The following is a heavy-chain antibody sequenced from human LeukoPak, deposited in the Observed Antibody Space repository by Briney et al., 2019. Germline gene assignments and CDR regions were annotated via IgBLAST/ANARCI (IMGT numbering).Heavy chain of an antibody. V-gene: IGHV3-74*01. CDR2: INSDGSST. CDR1: GFTFSSYR. CDR3: ARERHYGDANAGSDAFDI. Sequence: GGSLRLSCAASGFTFSSYRMHWVRHAPGKGLVWVSRINSDGSSTSYADSVKGRFTISRDNAKNTLYLQMNSLRAEDTAVYYCARERHYGDANAGSDAFDIWGQGTMVTVSS. D-gene: IGHD4-17*01. J-gene: IGHJ3*02.